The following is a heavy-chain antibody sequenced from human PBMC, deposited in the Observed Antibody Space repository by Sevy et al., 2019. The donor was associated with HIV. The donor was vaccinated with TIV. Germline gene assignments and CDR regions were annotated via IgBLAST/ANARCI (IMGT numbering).Heavy chain of an antibody. CDR3: AKDYSAGITFVRGAYRARGDYFDY. J-gene: IGHJ4*02. V-gene: IGHV3-30*18. CDR1: GFTLRTSG. CDR2: ISDDEAHK. D-gene: IGHD3-10*01. Sequence: GGSLRLSCVTSGFTLRTSGMHWVRQSPGKGLEWVAIISDDEAHKNYADSVRGRFSISKDNSKNTLYLQMSSLKTEDTAVYYCAKDYSAGITFVRGAYRARGDYFDYWGQGTQVTVSS.